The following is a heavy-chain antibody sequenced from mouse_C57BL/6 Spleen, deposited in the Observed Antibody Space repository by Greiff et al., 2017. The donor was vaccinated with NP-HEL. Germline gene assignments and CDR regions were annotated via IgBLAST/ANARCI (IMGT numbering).Heavy chain of an antibody. V-gene: IGHV5-4*01. Sequence: DVMLVESGGGLVKPGGSLKLSCAASGFTFSSYAMSWVRQTPEKRLEWVATISDGGSYTYYPDNVKGRFTISRDNAKNNLYLQMSHLKSEDTAMYYCARDPTGTGYYFDYWGQGTTLTVSS. CDR1: GFTFSSYA. CDR2: ISDGGSYT. CDR3: ARDPTGTGYYFDY. J-gene: IGHJ2*01. D-gene: IGHD4-1*02.